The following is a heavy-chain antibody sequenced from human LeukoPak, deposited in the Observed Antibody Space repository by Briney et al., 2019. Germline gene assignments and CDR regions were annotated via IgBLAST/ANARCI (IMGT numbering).Heavy chain of an antibody. V-gene: IGHV1-69*04. D-gene: IGHD1-26*01. Sequence: SVKVSCKASGGTFSSYAISWVRQAPGQGLEWMGRIIPILGIANYAQKFQGRVTITTDESTSTAYMELSSPRSEDTAVYYCARDRLGGVGATPPSWGQGTLVTVSS. CDR2: IIPILGIA. CDR1: GGTFSSYA. CDR3: ARDRLGGVGATPPS. J-gene: IGHJ4*02.